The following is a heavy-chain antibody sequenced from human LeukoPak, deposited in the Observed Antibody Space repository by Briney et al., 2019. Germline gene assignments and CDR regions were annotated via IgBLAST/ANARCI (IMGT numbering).Heavy chain of an antibody. CDR2: IIPILRTA. J-gene: IGHJ4*02. V-gene: IGHV1-69*13. CDR3: ATSPRRASPGY. Sequence: GASVKVSFNASGGTFSTFATSCMRQAPGQGPEWMGGIIPILRTANYAQKFQGRVTITADESTSTAYMELSSLRSEDTAMYFCATSPRRASPGYWGQGTPVTVSS. CDR1: GGTFSTFA.